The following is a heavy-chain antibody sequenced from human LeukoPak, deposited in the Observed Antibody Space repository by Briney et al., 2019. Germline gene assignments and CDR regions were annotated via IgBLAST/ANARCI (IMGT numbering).Heavy chain of an antibody. CDR2: IYYSGST. CDR3: ARFRKYSNPGAALMDV. CDR1: GGSISSSSYY. Sequence: SETLSLTCTVSGGSISSSSYYWGWIRQPPGKGLEWIGSIYYSGSTYYNPSLKSRVTISVDTSKNQFSLKLSSVTAADTAVYYCARFRKYSNPGAALMDVWGQGTTVTVSS. D-gene: IGHD6-6*01. J-gene: IGHJ6*02. V-gene: IGHV4-39*07.